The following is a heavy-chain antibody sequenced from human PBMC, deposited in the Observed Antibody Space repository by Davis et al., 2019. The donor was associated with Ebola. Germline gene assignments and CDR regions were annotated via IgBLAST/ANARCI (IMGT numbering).Heavy chain of an antibody. Sequence: SETLSLTCAVYGGSFSGYYWSWIRQPPGKGLEWIGEIYHSGSTNYNPSLKSRVTISVDTSKNQFSLKLSSVTAADTAVYYCARHLLSSGYLYYYYGMDVWGQGTTVTVSS. J-gene: IGHJ6*02. V-gene: IGHV4-34*01. CDR3: ARHLLSSGYLYYYYGMDV. CDR1: GGSFSGYY. CDR2: IYHSGST. D-gene: IGHD3-22*01.